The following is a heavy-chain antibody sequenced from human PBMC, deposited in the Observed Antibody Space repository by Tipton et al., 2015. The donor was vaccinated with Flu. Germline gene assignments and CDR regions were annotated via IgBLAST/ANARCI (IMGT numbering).Heavy chain of an antibody. Sequence: TLSLTCTVSGDSISSYYWSWIRQPPGKGLEWIGYIYHSGSTIYNPSLKSRVTISLDTSKSQFSLKLSSVTAADTAVYYCARLPLPLSYFDYWGQGTLVTVSS. V-gene: IGHV4-59*01. CDR3: ARLPLPLSYFDY. J-gene: IGHJ4*02. CDR1: GDSISSYY. CDR2: IYHSGST.